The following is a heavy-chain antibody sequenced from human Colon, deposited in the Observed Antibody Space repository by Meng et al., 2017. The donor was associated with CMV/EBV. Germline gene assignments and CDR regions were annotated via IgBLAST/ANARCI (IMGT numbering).Heavy chain of an antibody. Sequence: GESLKISCAASGFTFSSYSMNWVRQAPGKGLEWVSYISSSSSTIYYADSVKGRFTISRDNAKNSLYLQMNSLRAEDTAVYYCARIMFCSDTSCYSHYGMDVWGQGTTVTVSS. CDR1: GFTFSSYS. CDR3: ARIMFCSDTSCYSHYGMDV. V-gene: IGHV3-48*04. J-gene: IGHJ6*02. CDR2: ISSSSSTI. D-gene: IGHD2-2*02.